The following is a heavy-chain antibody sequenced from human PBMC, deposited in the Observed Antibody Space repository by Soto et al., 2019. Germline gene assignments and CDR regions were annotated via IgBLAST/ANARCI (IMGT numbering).Heavy chain of an antibody. V-gene: IGHV3-30-3*01. CDR3: ARDHEYSSGWYYFDY. Sequence: PGGSLRLSCAASGFTFSSLGMDWVRQAPGKGLEWVALISYDGSKKYYGDSVKGRFTISRDNSRNTLHLQMNGLRPEDTGVYYCARDHEYSSGWYYFDYWGQGTLVTVSS. CDR1: GFTFSSLG. J-gene: IGHJ4*02. D-gene: IGHD6-19*01. CDR2: ISYDGSKK.